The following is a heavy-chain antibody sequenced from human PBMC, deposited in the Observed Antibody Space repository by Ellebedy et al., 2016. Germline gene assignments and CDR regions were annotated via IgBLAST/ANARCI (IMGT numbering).Heavy chain of an antibody. D-gene: IGHD1-26*01. CDR2: INPRGEAT. CDR1: GYSFSDYY. Sequence: ASVKVSCKASGYSFSDYYTHWVRQAPGQGLEWMGRINPRGEATGYLQKFQGRVTMTRDTSTSTVYMELSSLRSDDTAVYYCAREPTVGATRPFDYWGQGTLVTVSS. J-gene: IGHJ4*02. V-gene: IGHV1-46*01. CDR3: AREPTVGATRPFDY.